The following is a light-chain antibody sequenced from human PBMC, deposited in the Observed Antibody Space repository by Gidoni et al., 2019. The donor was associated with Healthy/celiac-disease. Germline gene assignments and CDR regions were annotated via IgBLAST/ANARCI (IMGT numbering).Light chain of an antibody. Sequence: SALTQHASVSGSPGQSSTISCAGTSSDVVGYNYVSWYQQHPGKAPKLMIYDVSNRPSGVSNRFAGSKSGNTASLTISGLQAEDEADYYCSSYTSSSTLYVFGTGTKVTVL. V-gene: IGLV2-14*03. CDR2: DVS. CDR1: SSDVVGYNY. J-gene: IGLJ1*01. CDR3: SSYTSSSTLYV.